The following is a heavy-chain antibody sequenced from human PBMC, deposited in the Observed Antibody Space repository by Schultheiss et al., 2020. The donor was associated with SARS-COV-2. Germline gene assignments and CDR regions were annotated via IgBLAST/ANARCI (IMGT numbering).Heavy chain of an antibody. Sequence: SETLSLTCAVSGYSISSGYYWGWIRQPPGKGLEWIGYIYYSGSTYYNPSLKSRVTISVDTSKNQFSLKLSSVTAADTAVYYCARVRKDYGGLYYFDYWGQGTLVTVSS. D-gene: IGHD4-23*01. CDR2: IYYSGST. CDR1: GYSISSGYY. V-gene: IGHV4-38-2*01. J-gene: IGHJ4*02. CDR3: ARVRKDYGGLYYFDY.